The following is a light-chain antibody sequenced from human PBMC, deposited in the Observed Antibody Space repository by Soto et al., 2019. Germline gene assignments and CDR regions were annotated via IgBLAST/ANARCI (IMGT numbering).Light chain of an antibody. Sequence: QSVLTQPRSVSGSPGQSVTISCTGTSSDVGGYNYVSWYQQHPGKAPKLMIYDVSKRPSGVPDRFSGSKSGNTASLTISGLQAEDEADYHCCSYAGSYPYVFGTGTKLTVL. CDR2: DVS. CDR1: SSDVGGYNY. CDR3: CSYAGSYPYV. V-gene: IGLV2-11*01. J-gene: IGLJ1*01.